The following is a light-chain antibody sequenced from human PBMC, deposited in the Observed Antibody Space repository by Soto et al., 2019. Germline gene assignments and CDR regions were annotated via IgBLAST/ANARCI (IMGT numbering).Light chain of an antibody. J-gene: IGLJ1*01. V-gene: IGLV1-51*01. CDR2: DDN. CDR3: GSWDSSLSAYV. CDR1: SSNIGGNS. Sequence: QSVLTQPPSVSAAPGQKVTISCSGSSSNIGGNSVSWYQQLPGTAPKLLIYDDNKRPSGIPDRFSGSKSGTSATLGITGLQTGDGADYYCGSWDSSLSAYVFGTGTKVTVL.